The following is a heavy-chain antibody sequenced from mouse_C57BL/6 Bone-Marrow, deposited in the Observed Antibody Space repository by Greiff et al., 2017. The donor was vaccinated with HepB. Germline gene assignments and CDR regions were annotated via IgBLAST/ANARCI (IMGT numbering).Heavy chain of an antibody. V-gene: IGHV1-82*01. CDR3: ARNYYGSSYYYAMDY. Sequence: VQLQQSGPELVKPGASVKISCKASGYAFSSSWMNWVKQRPGKGLEWIGRIYPGDGDTNYNGKFKGKATLTADKSSSTAYMQPSSLTSEDSAVYFCARNYYGSSYYYAMDYWGQGTSVTVSS. CDR1: GYAFSSSW. D-gene: IGHD1-1*01. J-gene: IGHJ4*01. CDR2: IYPGDGDT.